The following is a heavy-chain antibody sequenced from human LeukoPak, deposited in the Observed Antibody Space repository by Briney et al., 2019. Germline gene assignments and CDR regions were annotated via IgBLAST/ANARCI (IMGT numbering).Heavy chain of an antibody. CDR1: GFTVSSNY. CDR2: IYSGGVT. J-gene: IGHJ4*02. V-gene: IGHV3-53*01. D-gene: IGHD3-22*01. CDR3: ARVQWLSFDY. Sequence: GGSLRLSCAASGFTVSSNYMSWVRQAPGKGLEWVSVIYSGGVTYYADSVKGRFTISRDNSKNTLYLQMNSLRAEDTAVYYCARVQWLSFDYWGQGTLVTVSS.